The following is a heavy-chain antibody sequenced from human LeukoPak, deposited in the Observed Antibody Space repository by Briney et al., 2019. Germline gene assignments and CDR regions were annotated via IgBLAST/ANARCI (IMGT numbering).Heavy chain of an antibody. CDR1: GYSISSGDF. Sequence: SETLSLTCAVSGYSISSGDFWVWIRQSPGKGLQWIGSIYHTGSTYYNPSLESPVTISLDTSKNQFSLNLESVTAADTAVYYCARDLGLTISHNWFDPWGQGTLVTVFS. D-gene: IGHD3-9*01. V-gene: IGHV4-38-2*02. J-gene: IGHJ5*02. CDR3: ARDLGLTISHNWFDP. CDR2: IYHTGST.